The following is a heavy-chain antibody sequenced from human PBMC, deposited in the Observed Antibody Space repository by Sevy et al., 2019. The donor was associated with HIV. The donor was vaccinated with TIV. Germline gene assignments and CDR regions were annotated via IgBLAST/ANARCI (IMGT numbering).Heavy chain of an antibody. CDR3: TSASWSQEDYYNY. J-gene: IGHJ4*02. CDR1: GFTFSNAW. CDR2: IKGKIYDGTI. D-gene: IGHD6-13*01. Sequence: GGSLRLSCAASGFTFSNAWMNWVRKAPGKGLEWVGRIKGKIYDGTIDYAAPVKGRFSISSEDSKNTLFRQMNRLKTEDTAVYYCTSASWSQEDYYNYWGQGTLVTVSS. V-gene: IGHV3-15*01.